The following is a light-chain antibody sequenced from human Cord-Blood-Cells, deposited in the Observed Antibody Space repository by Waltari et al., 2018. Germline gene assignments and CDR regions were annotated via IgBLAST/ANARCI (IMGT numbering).Light chain of an antibody. CDR1: QRVSSN. CDR3: QQYNNWPLT. Sequence: EIVMTTSPATLSVSSGERSTLSCRASQRVSSNLAWYQQKPVQAPRLLIYGASTRATGIPARFSGSGSGTEFTLTISSLQSEEFAVYYCQQYNNWPLTFGGGTKVEIK. V-gene: IGKV3-15*01. J-gene: IGKJ4*01. CDR2: GAS.